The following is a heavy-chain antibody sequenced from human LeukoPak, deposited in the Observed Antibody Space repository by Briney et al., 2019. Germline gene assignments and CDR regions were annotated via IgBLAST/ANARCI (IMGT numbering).Heavy chain of an antibody. CDR3: ARSGDSSAFDT. Sequence: PGGSLRLSCAASGLTFDNYAMSWVRQAPGKGLEWVSGINWNGRVTIYADSVKGRFNISRDNDKKSLYLQMNSLRAEDTALYYCARSGDSSAFDTCGEGTLVTVSS. CDR1: GLTFDNYA. J-gene: IGHJ4*02. CDR2: INWNGRVT. V-gene: IGHV3-20*04. D-gene: IGHD6-6*01.